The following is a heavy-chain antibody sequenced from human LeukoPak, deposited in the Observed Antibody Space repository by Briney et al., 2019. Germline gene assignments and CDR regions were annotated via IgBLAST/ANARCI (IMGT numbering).Heavy chain of an antibody. D-gene: IGHD5-12*01. CDR3: AVGGIVATIFDY. V-gene: IGHV3-23*01. CDR2: ITSGSGSNV. J-gene: IGHJ4*02. Sequence: PGGSLRLSCAASGFTFSSHAMSWVRQAPGKGLEWVSAITSGSGSNVYYTDSLKGRFTISRDNSKNTLYLHMNSLRAEDTSVYYCAVGGIVATIFDYWGQGTLVTVSS. CDR1: GFTFSSHA.